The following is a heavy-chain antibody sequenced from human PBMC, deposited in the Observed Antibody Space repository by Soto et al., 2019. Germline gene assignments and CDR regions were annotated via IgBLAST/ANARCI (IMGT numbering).Heavy chain of an antibody. V-gene: IGHV4-59*01. Sequence: KASETLSLTCTVSGGSISSYYWSWIRQPPGKGLEWIGYIYYSGSTNYNPSLKSRVTISVDTSKNQFSLKLSSVTAADTAVYYCARVTIGSWGNYYGMDVWGQGTTVTVSS. CDR2: IYYSGST. D-gene: IGHD1-26*01. J-gene: IGHJ6*02. CDR3: ARVTIGSWGNYYGMDV. CDR1: GGSISSYY.